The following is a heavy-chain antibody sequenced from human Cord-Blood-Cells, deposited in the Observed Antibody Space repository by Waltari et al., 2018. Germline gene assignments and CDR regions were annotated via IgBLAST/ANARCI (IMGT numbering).Heavy chain of an antibody. Sequence: QVQLVQSGAEVKKPGASVKVSCKASGYTFTSYYMHWVRQAPGQGLEWMGIINPRGGSTSYAQKFQGRVTMTRDTSTSTVYMELSSLRSEDTAVYYCARDRGRITGTTPFDPWGQGTLVTVSS. D-gene: IGHD1-20*01. CDR3: ARDRGRITGTTPFDP. V-gene: IGHV1-46*01. CDR1: GYTFTSYY. CDR2: INPRGGST. J-gene: IGHJ5*02.